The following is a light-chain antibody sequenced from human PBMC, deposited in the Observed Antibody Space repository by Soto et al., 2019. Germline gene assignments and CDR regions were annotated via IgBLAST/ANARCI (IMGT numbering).Light chain of an antibody. J-gene: IGLJ2*01. CDR2: EVN. Sequence: QSVLTQPASVSGSPGQSITISCTGTSSDVGGYNYVSWYQQHPGKAPKLMIFEVNTRPSGVSNRFSGSKSGNTASLTISGLQTEDEADYYCTSYTTSGTTNVVFGGGTKLTVL. CDR1: SSDVGGYNY. CDR3: TSYTTSGTTNVV. V-gene: IGLV2-14*01.